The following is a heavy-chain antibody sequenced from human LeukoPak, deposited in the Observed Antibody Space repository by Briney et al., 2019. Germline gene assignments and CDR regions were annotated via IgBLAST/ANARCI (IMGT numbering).Heavy chain of an antibody. V-gene: IGHV3-33*01. CDR2: IWYDGSNK. CDR1: GFTFSSYG. CDR3: ARIMVRGVNGYYYGMDV. Sequence: GGSLRLSCAASGFTFSSYGMHWVRQAPGKGLEWMAVIWYDGSNKYYADSVKGRFTISRDNSKNTLYLQMNSLRAEDTAVYYCARIMVRGVNGYYYGMDVWGQGTTVTVSS. J-gene: IGHJ6*02. D-gene: IGHD3-10*01.